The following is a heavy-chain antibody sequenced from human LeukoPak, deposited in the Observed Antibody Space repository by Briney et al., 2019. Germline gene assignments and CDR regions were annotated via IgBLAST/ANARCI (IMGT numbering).Heavy chain of an antibody. CDR3: ATGLRFLEWLSYFDF. CDR2: ISGYNGHT. V-gene: IGHV1-18*01. CDR1: GFTFSNYG. Sequence: GASVKVSCTTSGFTFSNYGITWVRQAPEQGLEWMGWISGYNGHTKYTQNLQDRVTMTTDTSTSTAYMELRSLRSDNTAVYYCATGLRFLEWLSYFDFWGQGTLVTVSS. D-gene: IGHD3-3*01. J-gene: IGHJ4*02.